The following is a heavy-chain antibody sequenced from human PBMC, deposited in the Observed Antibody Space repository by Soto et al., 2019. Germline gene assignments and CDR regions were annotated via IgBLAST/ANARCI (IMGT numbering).Heavy chain of an antibody. Sequence: GASVKVSCKASGYTFTSYYMHWVRQAPGQGLEWMGIINPSGGSTSYAQKFQSRVTMTRDTSTSTVYMELSSLRSEDTAVYYCAMVPPREDAFDIWGQGTMVTVSS. CDR1: GYTFTSYY. D-gene: IGHD3-10*01. CDR3: AMVPPREDAFDI. J-gene: IGHJ3*02. CDR2: INPSGGST. V-gene: IGHV1-46*01.